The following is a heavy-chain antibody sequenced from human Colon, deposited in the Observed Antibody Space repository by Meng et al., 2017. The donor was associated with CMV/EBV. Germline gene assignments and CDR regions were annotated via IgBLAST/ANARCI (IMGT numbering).Heavy chain of an antibody. CDR1: GYTFTSYG. D-gene: IGHD1-7*01. J-gene: IGHJ4*02. CDR3: AREGDWNYDSYFDN. Sequence: ASVKVSCKASGYTFTSYGLSWVRQAPGQGLEWMGWISVYNGITSYAQKFQDRVTMTADTSTSTAYMEVRSLRSDDTAVYYCAREGDWNYDSYFDNWGQGTLVTVSS. CDR2: ISVYNGIT. V-gene: IGHV1-18*01.